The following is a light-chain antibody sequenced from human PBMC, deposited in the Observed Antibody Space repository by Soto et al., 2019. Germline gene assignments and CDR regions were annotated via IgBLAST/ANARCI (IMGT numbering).Light chain of an antibody. CDR2: VDS. Sequence: NFMLTQPHSVSESPGKTVTISCTRSSGSIASNYVQWYQQRPGSAPTPVIYVDSQRPSGVPDRFSGSIDSSSNSASLTISRLQTEDEADYYCQSFDINNVVFGGGTKLTVL. J-gene: IGLJ2*01. V-gene: IGLV6-57*04. CDR1: SGSIASNY. CDR3: QSFDINNVV.